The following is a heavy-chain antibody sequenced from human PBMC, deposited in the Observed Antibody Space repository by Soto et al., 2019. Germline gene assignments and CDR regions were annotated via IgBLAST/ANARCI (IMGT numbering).Heavy chain of an antibody. CDR3: ARDSRLYHKKIAVAGTEGTYYYYGMDV. Sequence: GGSLRLSCAASGFTFDDYAMHWVRQPPGKGLEWVSGISWNSGSIGYADSVKGRFTISRDNSKNTLYLQMNSLRAEDTAVYYCARDSRLYHKKIAVAGTEGTYYYYGMDVWGQGTTVTVSS. J-gene: IGHJ6*02. D-gene: IGHD6-19*01. CDR2: ISWNSGSI. CDR1: GFTFDDYA. V-gene: IGHV3-9*01.